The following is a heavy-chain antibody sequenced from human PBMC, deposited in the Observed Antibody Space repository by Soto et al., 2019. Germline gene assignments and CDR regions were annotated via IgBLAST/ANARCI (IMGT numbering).Heavy chain of an antibody. J-gene: IGHJ6*02. CDR1: GYSSTSGL. CDR2: IYPGDSDT. CDR3: SRTAAAGKYYYGVDV. V-gene: IGHV5-51*01. D-gene: IGHD6-13*01. Sequence: PGQSLKISCKGSGYSSTSGLIGWLRQMPGKGLEWMGIIYPGDSDTRYGSSFQGQVTISADKSISTAYLQWSSLKASDTAIYYCSRTAAAGKYYYGVDVWGQGTTVSVSS.